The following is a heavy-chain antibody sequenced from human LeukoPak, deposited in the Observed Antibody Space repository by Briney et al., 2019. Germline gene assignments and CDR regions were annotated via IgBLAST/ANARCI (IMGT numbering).Heavy chain of an antibody. J-gene: IGHJ3*02. CDR2: IYTSGST. D-gene: IGHD3-10*01. CDR3: ARDRVGSGRKDAFDI. V-gene: IGHV4-38-2*02. Sequence: PSETLSLTCTVSGYSISSGYYWGWIRQPPGKGLEWIGSIYTSGSTNYNPSLKSRVTMSVDTSKNQFSLKLSSVTAADTAVYYCARDRVGSGRKDAFDIWGQGTMVTVSS. CDR1: GYSISSGYY.